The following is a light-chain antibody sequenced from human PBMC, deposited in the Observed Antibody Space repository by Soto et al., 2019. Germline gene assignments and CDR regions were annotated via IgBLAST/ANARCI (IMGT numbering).Light chain of an antibody. Sequence: IQMTQSPSSLSASVGDRVTMTCRASQSIGSYVNWYQEKPGEAPKVLIFAASSLQSGVPSRFSGSGSGTVFTLTISSLQPEDFATYYCQQSYSTAWTFGQGTKVDIK. J-gene: IGKJ1*01. CDR2: AAS. V-gene: IGKV1-39*01. CDR1: QSIGSY. CDR3: QQSYSTAWT.